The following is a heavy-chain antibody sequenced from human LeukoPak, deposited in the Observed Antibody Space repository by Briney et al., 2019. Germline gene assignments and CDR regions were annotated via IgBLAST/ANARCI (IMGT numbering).Heavy chain of an antibody. V-gene: IGHV4-31*03. Sequence: SQTLSLTCTVAGGSIGSGGYYWSWIRQHPRKGLEWIVYIYYSGSTYYNPSLKSRVTISVDTSKNQFSLKLSSVTAADTAVYYCARTNRASIVGATRHDYWGQGTLVTVSS. CDR1: GGSIGSGGYY. CDR3: ARTNRASIVGATRHDY. D-gene: IGHD1-26*01. CDR2: IYYSGST. J-gene: IGHJ4*02.